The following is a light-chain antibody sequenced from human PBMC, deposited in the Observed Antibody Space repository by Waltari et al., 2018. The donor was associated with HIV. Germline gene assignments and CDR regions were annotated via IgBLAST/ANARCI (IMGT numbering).Light chain of an antibody. V-gene: IGLV2-14*01. CDR2: DVS. CDR3: SSYTSSSTFVV. CDR1: SSEVGGYNY. Sequence: QSALTQPASVSGPPGQSLTIPCTGTSSEVGGYNYVSWYQQHPGKAPKLMIYDVSNRPSGVSNRFSGSKSGNTASLTISGLQAEDEADYYCSSYTSSSTFVVFGGGTKLTVL. J-gene: IGLJ2*01.